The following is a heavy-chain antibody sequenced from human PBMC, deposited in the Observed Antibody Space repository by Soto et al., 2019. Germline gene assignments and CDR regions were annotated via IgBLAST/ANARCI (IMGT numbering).Heavy chain of an antibody. CDR1: GGTFSSYA. CDR2: IIPIFGTA. J-gene: IGHJ6*02. D-gene: IGHD2-2*01. Sequence: SVKVSCKASGGTFSSYAISWVRQAPGQGLEWMGGIIPIFGTASYAQKFQGRVTITADKSTSTAYMELSSLRSEDTAVYYCAFLRVVPAAPGLYYYYYGMDVWGQGTTVTVSS. V-gene: IGHV1-69*06. CDR3: AFLRVVPAAPGLYYYYYGMDV.